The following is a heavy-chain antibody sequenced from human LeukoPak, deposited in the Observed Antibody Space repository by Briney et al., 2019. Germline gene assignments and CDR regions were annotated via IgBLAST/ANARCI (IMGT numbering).Heavy chain of an antibody. D-gene: IGHD5-12*01. Sequence: GGSLRLSCAASGFTFSSYAMNWVRQAPGKGLEWVSVISGSGGSTYYADSVKGRFSISRDNSKNTLYLQMNSLRAEDTAVYYCAKGGTYSGYDPFYFDYWGQGTLVTVSS. CDR2: ISGSGGST. CDR1: GFTFSSYA. V-gene: IGHV3-23*01. CDR3: AKGGTYSGYDPFYFDY. J-gene: IGHJ4*02.